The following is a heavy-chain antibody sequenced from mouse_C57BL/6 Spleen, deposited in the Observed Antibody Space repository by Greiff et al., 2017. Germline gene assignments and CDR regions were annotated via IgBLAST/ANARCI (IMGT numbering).Heavy chain of an antibody. CDR1: GFTFSDFY. V-gene: IGHV7-1*01. CDR2: SRNKANDYTT. CDR3: AGDGIYYDDGGAGLAY. J-gene: IGHJ3*01. D-gene: IGHD2-4*01. Sequence: EVKLMESGGGLVQSGRSLRLSCATSGFTFSDFYMEWVRQAPGKGLEWIAASRNKANDYTTEYSASVKGRFIVARDTSQSVLYLQMNALRAEDTAIYYCAGDGIYYDDGGAGLAYWGQGTLVTVSA.